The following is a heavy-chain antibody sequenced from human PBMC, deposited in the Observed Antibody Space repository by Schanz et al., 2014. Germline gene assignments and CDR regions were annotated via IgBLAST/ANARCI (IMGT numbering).Heavy chain of an antibody. CDR1: GFNFKAYA. CDR2: ISGSGAST. Sequence: EAQLLESGGGLVQPGGSLRLSCAASGFNFKAYAMSWVRQASGKGLEWVSAISGSGASTYYADSVKGRFTISRDNSKNTLYLQMNSLRAEDTAVYYCAKDQGSYGSGSYSYFDYWGQGTVATVSS. J-gene: IGHJ4*02. V-gene: IGHV3-23*01. D-gene: IGHD3-10*01. CDR3: AKDQGSYGSGSYSYFDY.